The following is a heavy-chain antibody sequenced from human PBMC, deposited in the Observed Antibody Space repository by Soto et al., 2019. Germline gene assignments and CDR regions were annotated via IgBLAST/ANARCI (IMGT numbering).Heavy chain of an antibody. CDR1: GGSFTTYS. D-gene: IGHD3-10*01. CDR2: IIPISGTP. J-gene: IGHJ6*02. CDR3: ARGVGRTVRGVNLYYYYAMDV. V-gene: IGHV1-69*06. Sequence: QVQLVQSGSEVKTPGSSVKVSCKASGGSFTTYSISWVRQAPGQGLEWMGGIIPISGTPNYAQKFQGRVTITADKYTTTAFMELNSLRFEDTAAYYCARGVGRTVRGVNLYYYYAMDVWGQGTTVTVPS.